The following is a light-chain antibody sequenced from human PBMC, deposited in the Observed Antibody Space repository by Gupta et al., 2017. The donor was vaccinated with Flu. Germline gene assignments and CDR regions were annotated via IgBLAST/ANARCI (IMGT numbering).Light chain of an antibody. J-gene: IGLJ2*01. Sequence: GSPGQSITISCTGTSSDIGGYNYVSWYQQHPGKAPKLMIYEVTNRPSGVSNRFSGSKSDNTASLTISGLQTEAEADYYCSSYTTSNTVVFGG. CDR1: SSDIGGYNY. CDR3: SSYTTSNTVV. V-gene: IGLV2-14*01. CDR2: EVT.